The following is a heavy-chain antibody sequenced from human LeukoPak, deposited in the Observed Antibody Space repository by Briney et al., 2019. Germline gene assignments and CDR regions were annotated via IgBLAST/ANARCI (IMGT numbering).Heavy chain of an antibody. Sequence: PSETLSLTCTVSGGSISSYYWNWIRQPPGKGLEWIGFIYYSGSTNYNPSLKSRVTISVDTSKNQFSLKLSSVTAADTAVYYCARGTGAYYYLWGQGTMVTVSS. V-gene: IGHV4-59*01. J-gene: IGHJ3*01. CDR1: GGSISSYY. D-gene: IGHD3-22*01. CDR3: ARGTGAYYYL. CDR2: IYYSGST.